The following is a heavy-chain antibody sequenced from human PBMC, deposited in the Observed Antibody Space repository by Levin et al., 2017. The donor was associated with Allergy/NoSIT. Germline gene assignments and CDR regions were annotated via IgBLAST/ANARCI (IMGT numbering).Heavy chain of an antibody. CDR2: IDTSDSYT. CDR3: ARLEYSSSSYYYHYMDV. V-gene: IGHV5-10-1*01. Sequence: GGSLRLSCKGSGYSFTSYWISWVRQMPGKGLEWLGRIDTSDSYTNYSPSFQGHVTISADKSISTAYLQWSSLKASDTAMYYCARLEYSSSSYYYHYMDVWGKGTTVTVSS. CDR1: GYSFTSYW. D-gene: IGHD6-19*01. J-gene: IGHJ6*03.